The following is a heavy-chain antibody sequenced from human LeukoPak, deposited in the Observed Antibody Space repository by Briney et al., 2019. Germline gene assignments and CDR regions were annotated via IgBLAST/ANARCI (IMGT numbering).Heavy chain of an antibody. CDR2: ISYSGGT. CDR1: SGSISSGGFY. V-gene: IGHV4-31*03. J-gene: IGHJ4*02. CDR3: ARVGDSSGYYYIVEY. Sequence: SETLSLTCTVSSGSISSGGFYWSWIRQHPGKGLEWIGHISYSGGTYYNPSLKSRVTISVDTSKNQLSLKLSSVTAADTAVYYCARVGDSSGYYYIVEYWGQGTLVTVSS. D-gene: IGHD3-22*01.